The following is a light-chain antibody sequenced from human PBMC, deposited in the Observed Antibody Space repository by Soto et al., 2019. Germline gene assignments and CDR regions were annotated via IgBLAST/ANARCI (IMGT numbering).Light chain of an antibody. CDR3: CSYAGSSTYV. CDR2: EVS. J-gene: IGLJ1*01. V-gene: IGLV2-23*02. CDR1: SSDVGSYNL. Sequence: QSALTQPASVSGSPGQSITISCTGTSSDVGSYNLVSWYQQHLGKAPKVMIYEVSKRPSGVPNRFSGSKSGNTASLTISGLQAEDEADYYCCSYAGSSTYVFGTGTKVTVL.